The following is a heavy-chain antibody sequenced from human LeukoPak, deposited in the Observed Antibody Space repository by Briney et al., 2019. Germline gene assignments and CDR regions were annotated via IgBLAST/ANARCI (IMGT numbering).Heavy chain of an antibody. V-gene: IGHV1-18*01. Sequence: ASVKVSCKASGYTFNSYDISWVRQAPGQGLEWMAWISTYNGNTNYAQKVQGRATMTTDTSTSTAYMELRSLRSDDTDVYYCARVLRYDFRSAYYFDYWGQGTLVTVSS. CDR1: GYTFNSYD. CDR2: ISTYNGNT. D-gene: IGHD3-3*01. J-gene: IGHJ4*02. CDR3: ARVLRYDFRSAYYFDY.